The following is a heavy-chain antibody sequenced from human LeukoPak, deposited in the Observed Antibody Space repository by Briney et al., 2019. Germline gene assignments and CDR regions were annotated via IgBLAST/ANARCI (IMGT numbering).Heavy chain of an antibody. CDR1: GFTFSSYA. CDR3: AKDTSERGDYYFDY. Sequence: PGGSLRLSCAASGFTFSSYAMSWVRQAPGKGLEWVSAFSGSGGSTYYADSVKGRFTISRDNSKNTLYLQMNSLRSEDTAVYYCAKDTSERGDYYFDYWGQGTLVTVSS. V-gene: IGHV3-23*01. J-gene: IGHJ4*02. D-gene: IGHD3-16*01. CDR2: FSGSGGST.